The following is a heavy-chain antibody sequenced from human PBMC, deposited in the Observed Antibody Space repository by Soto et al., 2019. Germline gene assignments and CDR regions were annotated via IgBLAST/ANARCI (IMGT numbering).Heavy chain of an antibody. CDR2: IYYSGST. Sequence: SETLSLTCTVSGGSISSYYWSWIRQPPGKGLEWIGYIYYSGSTNYNPSLKSRVTISVDTSKNQFSLKLSSVTAADTAVYYCARDQGIVDTAMGDYYYYMDVWGKGTTVTVSS. CDR1: GGSISSYY. V-gene: IGHV4-59*01. J-gene: IGHJ6*03. D-gene: IGHD5-18*01. CDR3: ARDQGIVDTAMGDYYYYMDV.